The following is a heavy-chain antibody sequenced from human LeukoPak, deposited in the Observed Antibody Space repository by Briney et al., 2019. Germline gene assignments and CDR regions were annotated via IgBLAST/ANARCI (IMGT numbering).Heavy chain of an antibody. V-gene: IGHV1-69*05. Sequence: SVKVSCKASGYTFTSYYMHWVRQAPGQGLEWMGRIIPIFGTANYAQKFQGRVTITTDESTSTAYMELSSLRSEDTAVYYCARDGGLGAVAGWFDYWGQGTLVTVSS. CDR1: GYTFTSYY. D-gene: IGHD6-19*01. CDR2: IIPIFGTA. CDR3: ARDGGLGAVAGWFDY. J-gene: IGHJ4*02.